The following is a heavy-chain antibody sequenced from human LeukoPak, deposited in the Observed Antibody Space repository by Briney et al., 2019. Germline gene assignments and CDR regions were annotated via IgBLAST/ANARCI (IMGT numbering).Heavy chain of an antibody. CDR3: ARGQARFGELYQFDY. Sequence: SETLSLTCTASGGSISSYYWSWIRQPPGKGLEWIGYIYYSGSTNYNPSLKSRVTISVDTSKNQFSLKLSSVTAADTAVYYCARGQARFGELYQFDYWAREPWSPSPQ. V-gene: IGHV4-59*01. D-gene: IGHD3-10*01. CDR1: GGSISSYY. J-gene: IGHJ4*02. CDR2: IYYSGST.